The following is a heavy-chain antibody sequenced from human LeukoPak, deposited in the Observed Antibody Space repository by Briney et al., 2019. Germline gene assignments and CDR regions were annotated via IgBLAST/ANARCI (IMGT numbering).Heavy chain of an antibody. D-gene: IGHD1-26*01. CDR1: GCTFDDYG. Sequence: GGSLRLFCAASGCTFDDYGMSWVRQAPGKGLEWVSGINWNGGSTGYADSVKGRFTISRDNAKNSLYLQMNSLRAEDTALYYCASCGSLGYYYYMDVWGKGTTVTVSS. J-gene: IGHJ6*03. V-gene: IGHV3-20*04. CDR3: ASCGSLGYYYYMDV. CDR2: INWNGGST.